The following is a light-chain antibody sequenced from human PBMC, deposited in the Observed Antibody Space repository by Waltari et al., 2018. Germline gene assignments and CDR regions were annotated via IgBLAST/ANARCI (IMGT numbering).Light chain of an antibody. CDR2: AAS. CDR3: QQLNSYPSFT. V-gene: IGKV1-9*01. CDR1: QGISSY. Sequence: IQLTQSPSSLSASVGDRVTITCRASQGISSYLAWYQQKPGKAPKLLIYAASTLQSGVPSRFIGSGSGTDFTLTISSLQPEDFATYYCQQLNSYPSFTFGPGTKVDIK. J-gene: IGKJ3*01.